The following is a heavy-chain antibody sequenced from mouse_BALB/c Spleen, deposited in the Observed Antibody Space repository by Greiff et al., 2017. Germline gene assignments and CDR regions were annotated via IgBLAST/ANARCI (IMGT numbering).Heavy chain of an antibody. D-gene: IGHD2-1*01. CDR3: ARDSPYGNWYFDV. CDR2: IWAGGST. CDR1: GFSLTSYG. Sequence: VMLVESGPGLVAPSQSLSITCTVSGFSLTSYGVHWVRQPPGKGLEWLGVIWAGGSTNYNSALMSRLSISKDNSKSQVFLKMNSLQTDDTAMYYCARDSPYGNWYFDVWGAGTTVTVSS. J-gene: IGHJ1*01. V-gene: IGHV2-9*02.